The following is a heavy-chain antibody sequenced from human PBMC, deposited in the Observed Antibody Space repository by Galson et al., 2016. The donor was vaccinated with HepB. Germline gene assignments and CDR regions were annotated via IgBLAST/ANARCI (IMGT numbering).Heavy chain of an antibody. CDR3: ARWGYSLFDY. J-gene: IGHJ4*02. CDR2: ITYSGRN. D-gene: IGHD5-18*01. V-gene: IGHV4-59*08. CDR1: CGSISSYY. Sequence: ETLSLTCIVSCGSISSYYWTWIRQPPGKGLEWIGYITYSGRNNYNPYLKSRVTISVDTSKSQLPLKLSSVTAADTAVYYCARWGYSLFDYWGRGSLVTVSS.